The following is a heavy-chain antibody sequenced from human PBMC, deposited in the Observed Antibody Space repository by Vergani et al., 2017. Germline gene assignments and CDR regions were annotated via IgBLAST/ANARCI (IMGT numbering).Heavy chain of an antibody. CDR1: GFTFSSYS. Sequence: EVQLVESGGGLVKRGGSLRLSCAASGFTFSSYSMNWVRQAPGRGLEWLSYISGSRSRGSFTFYTDSVRGRFTISRDNARRSVYLQMDSLRAEDTGLYYCASLWEVWGKGIPVIVSS. CDR3: ASLWEV. V-gene: IGHV3-21*01. CDR2: ISGSRSRGSFT. J-gene: IGHJ6*04.